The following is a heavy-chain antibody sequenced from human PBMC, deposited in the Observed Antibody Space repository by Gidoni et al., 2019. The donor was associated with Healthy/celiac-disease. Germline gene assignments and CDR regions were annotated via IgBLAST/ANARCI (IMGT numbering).Heavy chain of an antibody. V-gene: IGHV3-33*01. J-gene: IGHJ6*02. D-gene: IGHD3-10*01. CDR3: ARDRGGDSYYYYYGMDV. CDR1: GFTFSSYG. CDR2: IWYDGSNK. Sequence: QVQLVESGGGVVQPGRSLRLSCAASGFTFSSYGMHWVRKAPGKGLEWVAVIWYDGSNKYYADSVKGRFTISRDNSKNTLYLQMNSLRAEDTAVYYCARDRGGDSYYYYYGMDVWGQGTTVTVSS.